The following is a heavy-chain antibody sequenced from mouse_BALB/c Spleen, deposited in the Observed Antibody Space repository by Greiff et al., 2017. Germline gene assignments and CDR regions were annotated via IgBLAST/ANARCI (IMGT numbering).Heavy chain of an antibody. CDR2: IYPGDGDT. CDR1: GYTFTSYW. Sequence: LEESGAELARPGASVKFSCTASGYTFTSYWMQWVQQRPGQGLEWIGAIYPGDGDTRYTQKFKGKATLTADTSSSTAYIQLSSLASEDSAVYYCARGEDDGYLFAYWGQGTLVTVSA. CDR3: ARGEDDGYLFAY. V-gene: IGHV1-87*01. J-gene: IGHJ3*01. D-gene: IGHD2-3*01.